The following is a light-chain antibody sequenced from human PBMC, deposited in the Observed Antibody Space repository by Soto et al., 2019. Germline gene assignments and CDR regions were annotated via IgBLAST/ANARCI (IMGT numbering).Light chain of an antibody. CDR2: GAS. CDR3: QQYNNWPAIT. CDR1: QSLSNN. Sequence: EIVMTQSPATLSVSPGERATLSCRASQSLSNNIYISWYQQKPGQAPRLFIYGASTRATGIPARFSGSGSGTEFTLAISSLQSEDFAVYYCQQYNNWPAITFGQGTRLDIK. V-gene: IGKV3D-15*01. J-gene: IGKJ5*01.